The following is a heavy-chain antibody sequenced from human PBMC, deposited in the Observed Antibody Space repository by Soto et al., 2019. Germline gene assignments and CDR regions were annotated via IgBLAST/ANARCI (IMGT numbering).Heavy chain of an antibody. D-gene: IGHD3-22*01. Sequence: GASVKVSCKASGGTFSSYAISWARQAPGQGLEWMGGIIPIFGTANYAQKFQGRVTITADESTSTAYMELSSLRSEDTAVYYCASGSGYYDSSGYYYYYYYGMDVWGQGTTVTVSS. CDR2: IIPIFGTA. J-gene: IGHJ6*02. V-gene: IGHV1-69*13. CDR1: GGTFSSYA. CDR3: ASGSGYYDSSGYYYYYYYGMDV.